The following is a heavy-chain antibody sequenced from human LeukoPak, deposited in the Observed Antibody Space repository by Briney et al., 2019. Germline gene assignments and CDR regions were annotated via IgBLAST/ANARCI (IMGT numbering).Heavy chain of an antibody. J-gene: IGHJ3*02. V-gene: IGHV1-8*01. CDR2: MNPNSGNT. Sequence: GASVKVSCKASGYTFTSYDINWVRQATGQGLEWMGWMNPNSGNTGYAQKFQGRVTMTRNTSISTAYMELSSLRSEDTAVYYCARGRRLRYSDWLPKTNDAFDIWGQGTMVTVSS. CDR1: GYTFTSYD. CDR3: ARGRRLRYSDWLPKTNDAFDI. D-gene: IGHD3-9*01.